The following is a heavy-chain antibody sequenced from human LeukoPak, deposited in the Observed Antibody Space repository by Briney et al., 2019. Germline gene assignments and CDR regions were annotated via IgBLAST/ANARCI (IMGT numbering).Heavy chain of an antibody. Sequence: ASVKVSCKASGYTFTGYYMHWVRQAPGQGLEWMGWINPNSGGTNCAQKFQGRVTMTRDTSISTAYMELSRLRSDDTAVYYCARDIVVVPAAHHYYYYYMDVWGKGTTVTVSS. D-gene: IGHD2-2*01. CDR1: GYTFTGYY. J-gene: IGHJ6*03. V-gene: IGHV1-2*02. CDR3: ARDIVVVPAAHHYYYYYMDV. CDR2: INPNSGGT.